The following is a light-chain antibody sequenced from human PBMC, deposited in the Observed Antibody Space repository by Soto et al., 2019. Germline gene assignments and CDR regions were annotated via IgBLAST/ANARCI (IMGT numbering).Light chain of an antibody. CDR3: QQFHNWPPEYT. Sequence: EIVLTQSPATLSVSPGERATLSCRASQSISNDLAWYQQKPGQAPRLLIHHASSRAAGVPARFSGGGSGTQFTLTISSLQSEDFALYYCQQFHNWPPEYTFGQGTRLEIK. CDR1: QSISND. CDR2: HAS. V-gene: IGKV3-15*01. J-gene: IGKJ2*01.